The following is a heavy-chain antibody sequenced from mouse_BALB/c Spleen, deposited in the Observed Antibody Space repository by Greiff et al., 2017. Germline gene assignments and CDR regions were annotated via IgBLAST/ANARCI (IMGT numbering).Heavy chain of an antibody. V-gene: IGHV2-6-7*01. J-gene: IGHJ1*01. D-gene: IGHD2-1*01. CDR3: ARHGNYWYFDV. Sequence: QVQLKESGPGLVAPSQSLSITCTVSGFSLTGYGVNWVRQPPGKGLEWLGMIWGDGSTDYNSALKSRLSISKDNSKSQVFLKMNSLQTDDTARYYCARHGNYWYFDVWGAGTPVTVSS. CDR1: GFSLTGYG. CDR2: IWGDGST.